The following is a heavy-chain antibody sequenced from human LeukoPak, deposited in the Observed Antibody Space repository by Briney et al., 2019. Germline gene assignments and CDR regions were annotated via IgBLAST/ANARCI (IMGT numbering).Heavy chain of an antibody. CDR3: ARGSPIWFGETNYGMDV. J-gene: IGHJ6*02. D-gene: IGHD3-10*01. CDR2: IGTAGDT. V-gene: IGHV3-13*01. Sequence: QPGGSLRLSCAASGFTFSSYDMHWVRPATGKGLEWVSAIGTAGDTYYPGSVKGRFTISRENAKNSLYLQMNSLRAGDTAVYYCARGSPIWFGETNYGMDVWGQGTTVTVSS. CDR1: GFTFSSYD.